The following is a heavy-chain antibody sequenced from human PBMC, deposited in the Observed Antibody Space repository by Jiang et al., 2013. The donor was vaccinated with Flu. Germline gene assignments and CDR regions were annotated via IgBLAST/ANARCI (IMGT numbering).Heavy chain of an antibody. Sequence: LLKPSETLSLTCTVSGGSISSSSYYWGWIRQPPGKGLEWIGSIYYSGSTYYNPSLKSRVTISVDTSKNQFSLKLSSVTAADTAVYYCARGVAVAGPAPPLKWGQGTLVTVSS. V-gene: IGHV4-39*01. CDR3: ARGVAVAGPAPPLK. CDR1: GGSISSSSYY. J-gene: IGHJ4*02. D-gene: IGHD6-19*01. CDR2: IYYSGST.